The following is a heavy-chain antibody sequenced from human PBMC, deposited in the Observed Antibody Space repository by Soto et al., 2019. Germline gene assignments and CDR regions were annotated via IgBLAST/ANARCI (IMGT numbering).Heavy chain of an antibody. CDR1: GYTFTSYG. Sequence: GASVKVSCKASGYTFTSYGISWVRQAPGQGLEWMGWISAYNGNTDYAQKLQGRVTMTTDTSTSTAYMELRSLRSDDTAVYYCARVPDPPYRLRGIAAAGTPPGIFDYWGQGTLVTVSS. CDR3: ARVPDPPYRLRGIAAAGTPPGIFDY. J-gene: IGHJ4*02. CDR2: ISAYNGNT. D-gene: IGHD6-13*01. V-gene: IGHV1-18*04.